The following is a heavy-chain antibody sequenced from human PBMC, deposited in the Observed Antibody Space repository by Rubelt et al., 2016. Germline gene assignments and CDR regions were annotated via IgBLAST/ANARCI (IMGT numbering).Heavy chain of an antibody. J-gene: IGHJ4*02. Sequence: EVQLVESGGGLVQPGRSLRLSCTASGFTFGDYAMSWFRQAPGKGLEWVSAISGGGTYYADAVKGRFTISRDNSKNTLYLQMNSLRAEDTAVYYCAKDPAVAPQFDYWGQGTLVTVSS. D-gene: IGHD4-23*01. CDR2: ISGGGT. CDR1: GFTFGDYA. V-gene: IGHV3-23*04. CDR3: AKDPAVAPQFDY.